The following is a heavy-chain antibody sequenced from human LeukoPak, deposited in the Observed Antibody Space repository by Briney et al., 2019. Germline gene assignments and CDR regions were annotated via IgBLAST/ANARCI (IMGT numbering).Heavy chain of an antibody. CDR3: ARGGGISHYYYYMDV. Sequence: SETLSLTCAVYGGSFSGYYWSWIRQPPGKGLEWIGEINHSGSTNYNPSLKSRVTISVDTFKNQFSLKLSSVTAADTAVYYCARGGGISHYYYYMDVWGKGTTVTISS. D-gene: IGHD6-13*01. J-gene: IGHJ6*03. V-gene: IGHV4-34*01. CDR2: INHSGST. CDR1: GGSFSGYY.